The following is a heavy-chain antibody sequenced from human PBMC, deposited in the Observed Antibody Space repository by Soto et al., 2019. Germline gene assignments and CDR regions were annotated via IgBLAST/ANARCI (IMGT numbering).Heavy chain of an antibody. Sequence: GGSLRLPCAASGCNFSSYSINWVRQAPGKGLEWVSYISSSSSTIYYADSVKGRFTISRDNAKNSLYLQMNSLRAEDTAVYYCARDVLTAAAGFDYWGQGTLVTVSS. V-gene: IGHV3-48*01. CDR2: ISSSSSTI. J-gene: IGHJ4*02. CDR3: ARDVLTAAAGFDY. D-gene: IGHD6-13*01. CDR1: GCNFSSYS.